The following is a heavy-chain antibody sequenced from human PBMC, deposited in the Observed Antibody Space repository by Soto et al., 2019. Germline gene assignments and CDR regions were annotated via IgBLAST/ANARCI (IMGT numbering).Heavy chain of an antibody. Sequence: EVQLVESGGGLVQPGRSLRLSCVASGFTADDYAMHWVRQAPGKGLEWVSGISSNSDTIDYADSVKGRFTISRDNVKNSLFLQRNSLRPEDTALYYCEKDMKWGGMTTIHYVYSWGQEALLTLSS. CDR3: EKDMKWGGMTTIHYVYS. CDR1: GFTADDYA. J-gene: IGHJ4*01. V-gene: IGHV3-9*02. D-gene: IGHD2-8*01. CDR2: ISSNSDTI.